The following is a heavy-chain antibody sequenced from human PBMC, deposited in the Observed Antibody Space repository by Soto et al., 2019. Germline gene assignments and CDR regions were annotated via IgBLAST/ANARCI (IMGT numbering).Heavy chain of an antibody. Sequence: QIQLVQSGAEVKKPGSSVKVSCKASGGTFSSYTISWVRQAPGQGLEWMGRIIPILGIANYAQKFQGRVTITADKSTSTAYMELSSLRSEDTAVYYCARDFEELSRFDYWGQGTLVTVSS. CDR1: GGTFSSYT. CDR3: ARDFEELSRFDY. CDR2: IIPILGIA. D-gene: IGHD1-7*01. J-gene: IGHJ4*02. V-gene: IGHV1-69*02.